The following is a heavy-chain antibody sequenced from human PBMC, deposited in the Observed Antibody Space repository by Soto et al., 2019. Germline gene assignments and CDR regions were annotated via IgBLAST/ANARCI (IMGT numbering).Heavy chain of an antibody. J-gene: IGHJ4*02. Sequence: SETLSLTCTVSGGSISSSSSYWGWIRQPPGKGLEWVGSIYYLGNTYYNPSLGGRVSISVDKSKNQFSLKLNSVTAADTAGFYGRGLSPYVRSAYPLNYWAPGPLSTVSS. CDR2: IYYLGNT. D-gene: IGHD3-22*01. CDR1: GGSISSSSSY. CDR3: RGLSPYVRSAYPLNY. V-gene: IGHV4-39*01.